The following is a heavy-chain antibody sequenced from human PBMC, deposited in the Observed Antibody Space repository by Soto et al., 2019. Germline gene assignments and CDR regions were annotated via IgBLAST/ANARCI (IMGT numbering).Heavy chain of an antibody. CDR2: IYPGDSDA. CDR3: ARSQFDYVWGTSGYFDS. D-gene: IGHD3-16*01. J-gene: IGHJ4*02. Sequence: PGESLKISCKGSGYSFSTHWVGWVRQMPGKGLEWMGIIYPGDSDARYSPSFKGQVTISVDESTTTAFLQWSSLKAPDTAMYFCARSQFDYVWGTSGYFDSWGQGTLVTVSS. V-gene: IGHV5-51*01. CDR1: GYSFSTHW.